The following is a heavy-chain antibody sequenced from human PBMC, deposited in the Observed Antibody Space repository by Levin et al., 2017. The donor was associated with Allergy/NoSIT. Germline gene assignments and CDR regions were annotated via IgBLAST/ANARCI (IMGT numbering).Heavy chain of an antibody. V-gene: IGHV3-48*03. Sequence: GESLKISCAASGFTFSSYEMNWVRRAPGKGLEWVSNISSTGSTIYSADSVKGRFTISRDNAKNSLYLHMNSLRAEDTAVYYCARQLGNFWSGYNYFDYWGQGTLVTVSS. CDR3: ARQLGNFWSGYNYFDY. D-gene: IGHD3-3*01. CDR1: GFTFSSYE. J-gene: IGHJ4*02. CDR2: ISSTGSTI.